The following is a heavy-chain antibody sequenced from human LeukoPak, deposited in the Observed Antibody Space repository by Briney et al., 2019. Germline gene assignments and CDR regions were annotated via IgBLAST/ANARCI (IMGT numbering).Heavy chain of an antibody. CDR3: ARDRRSGYHDHYYYYYGMDV. CDR2: IYSGGST. J-gene: IGHJ6*02. V-gene: IGHV3-66*01. D-gene: IGHD3-3*01. Sequence: GGSLRLSCAASGFTVSSNYMSWVRQAPGKGLEWVSVIYSGGSTYYADSVKGRFTISRDNSKNTLYLQMNSLRAEDTAVYYCARDRRSGYHDHYYYYYGMDVWGQGTTVTVSS. CDR1: GFTVSSNY.